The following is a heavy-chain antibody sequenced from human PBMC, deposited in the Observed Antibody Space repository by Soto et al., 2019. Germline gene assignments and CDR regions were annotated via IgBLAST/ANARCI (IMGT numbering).Heavy chain of an antibody. CDR3: AKCITALGPIDY. CDR1: GGSISSSNW. D-gene: IGHD6-6*01. J-gene: IGHJ4*02. CDR2: IYHSGST. V-gene: IGHV4-4*02. Sequence: QVQLQESGPGLVKPSGTLSLTCAVSGGSISSSNWWRWVRQPPGKGLEWIGEIYHSGSTNYNPSLKSRVTISVDKAKNQFSLKLSSVTAAETAVYYCAKCITALGPIDYWGQGTLVTVSS.